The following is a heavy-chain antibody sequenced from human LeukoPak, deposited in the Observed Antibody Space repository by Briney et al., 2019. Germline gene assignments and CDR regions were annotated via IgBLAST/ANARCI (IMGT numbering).Heavy chain of an antibody. Sequence: GSLRLSCAASGFTFSSYSMNWVRQAPGKGLEWVSSISSSSSYIYYADSVKGRFTISRDNAKNSLYLQMNSLRAEDTAVYYCAKAAYCGGDCYYWYFDLWGRGTLVTVSS. CDR3: AKAAYCGGDCYYWYFDL. CDR1: GFTFSSYS. CDR2: ISSSSSYI. V-gene: IGHV3-21*01. J-gene: IGHJ2*01. D-gene: IGHD2-21*02.